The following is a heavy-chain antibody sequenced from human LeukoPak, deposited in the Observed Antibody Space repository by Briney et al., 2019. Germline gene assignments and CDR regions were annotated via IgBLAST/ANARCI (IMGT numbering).Heavy chain of an antibody. CDR2: IKSKTDGGTT. CDR3: TTDGGATISPDY. D-gene: IGHD1-26*01. J-gene: IGHJ4*02. V-gene: IGHV3-15*01. Sequence: GGSLRLSCAASGFTFSNAWMSWVRQAPGKGLERVGRIKSKTDGGTTDYAAPVKGRFTISRDDSKNTLYLQMNSLKTEDTAVYYCTTDGGATISPDYWGQGTLVTVSS. CDR1: GFTFSNAW.